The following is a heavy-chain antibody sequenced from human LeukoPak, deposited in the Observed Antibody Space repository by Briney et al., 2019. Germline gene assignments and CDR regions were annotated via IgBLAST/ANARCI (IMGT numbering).Heavy chain of an antibody. Sequence: GGSLRLSCAASGFTFNNYAMSWARQAPGKGLEWVGRIKSKTGGGTRDYAAPVKGRFTISRDDSKITLYLQMNSLKTEDTAVYYCTTDRSSSWSNEYYYYYMDVWGKGTTVTISS. J-gene: IGHJ6*03. CDR1: GFTFNNYA. D-gene: IGHD6-13*01. CDR3: TTDRSSSWSNEYYYYYMDV. V-gene: IGHV3-15*01. CDR2: IKSKTGGGTR.